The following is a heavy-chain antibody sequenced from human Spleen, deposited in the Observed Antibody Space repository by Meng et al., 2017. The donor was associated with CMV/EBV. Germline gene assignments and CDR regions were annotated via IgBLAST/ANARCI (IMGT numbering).Heavy chain of an antibody. CDR3: ERAALGGIIAAGPIDY. D-gene: IGHD6-13*01. V-gene: IGHV3-30*04. CDR1: GFTFRSYA. Sequence: GESLKISCAASGFTFRSYAIHWVRQAPGKGLEWVAVISYDGRKKYYADSVKGRFTISRDNFKNTLFLQMNSLRAEDTAVYYCERAALGGIIAAGPIDYWGQGTLVTVSS. CDR2: ISYDGRKK. J-gene: IGHJ4*02.